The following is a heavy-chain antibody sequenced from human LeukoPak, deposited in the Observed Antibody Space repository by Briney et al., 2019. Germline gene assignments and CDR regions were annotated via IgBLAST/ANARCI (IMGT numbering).Heavy chain of an antibody. J-gene: IGHJ4*01. CDR3: ARNTLVRGVPYFDY. V-gene: IGHV2-70*11. D-gene: IGHD3-10*01. CDR2: IDWDDDK. Sequence: SGPALVKPKQTLTLTCTFSGFSLSTSGMCVSWIRQPPGKALEWLARIDWDDDKYYSTSLKTRLTISKDNSKNQVVLTMTNMDPVDTATYYCARNTLVRGVPYFDYWGQGTLVTVSS. CDR1: GFSLSTSGMC.